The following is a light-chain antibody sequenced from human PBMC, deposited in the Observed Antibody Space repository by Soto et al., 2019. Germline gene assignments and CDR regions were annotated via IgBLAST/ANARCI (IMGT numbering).Light chain of an antibody. CDR3: QQRSNWPPRYT. CDR2: DAS. V-gene: IGKV3-11*01. CDR1: QSVSSY. J-gene: IGKJ2*01. Sequence: EIVLTQSPATLSLSPGERATLSCRASQSVSSYLAWYQQKPGQAPRLLIYDASNRATGIPARFSGSGSGTDFTLTISXLEPEXFAVYYCQQRSNWPPRYTFGQGTKLEIK.